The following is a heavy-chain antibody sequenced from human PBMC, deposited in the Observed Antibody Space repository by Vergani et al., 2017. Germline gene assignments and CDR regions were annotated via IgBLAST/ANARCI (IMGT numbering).Heavy chain of an antibody. CDR3: ARGYHFDNSGYRNVLDI. D-gene: IGHD3-22*01. Sequence: QVQLVQSGAEVKKPGSSVKVSCKASGGPFKNSAFSWVRQVPGQGLEWMGRIITFFGTTDYAQKFQGRFTIIADEFTKTVDMQLSRLRGDDTAVYYCARGYHFDNSGYRNVLDIWGQGTMVTVSA. CDR1: GGPFKNSA. V-gene: IGHV1-69*13. J-gene: IGHJ3*02. CDR2: IITFFGTT.